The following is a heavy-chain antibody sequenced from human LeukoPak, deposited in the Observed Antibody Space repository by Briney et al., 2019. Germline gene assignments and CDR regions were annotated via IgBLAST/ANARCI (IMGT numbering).Heavy chain of an antibody. Sequence: GGTLTLSCAASGFTFSGYTMNWVRQAPGPGLERVSSIIRSGDTSYYTDSVKGRFTISRDNAKNSLYLQMNGLRDEDTAVYYCARGTYGSGFDYWGRGTLVTVSS. CDR3: ARGTYGSGFDY. CDR2: IIRSGDTS. CDR1: GFTFSGYT. J-gene: IGHJ4*02. V-gene: IGHV3-48*02. D-gene: IGHD3-10*01.